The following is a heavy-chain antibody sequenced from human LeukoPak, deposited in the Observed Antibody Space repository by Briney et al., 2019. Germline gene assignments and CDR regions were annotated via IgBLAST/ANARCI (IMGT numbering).Heavy chain of an antibody. CDR2: INPSSGGT. V-gene: IGHV1-2*02. Sequence: ASVKVSCKASGYTFTGYYMHWVRQAPGQGLEWMGWINPSSGGTNYAQKFQGRVTMTRDTSISTAYKELSRLRSDDTAVYYCARARFYDFWSGHYYYMDVWGKGTTVTVSS. CDR3: ARARFYDFWSGHYYYMDV. CDR1: GYTFTGYY. D-gene: IGHD3/OR15-3a*01. J-gene: IGHJ6*03.